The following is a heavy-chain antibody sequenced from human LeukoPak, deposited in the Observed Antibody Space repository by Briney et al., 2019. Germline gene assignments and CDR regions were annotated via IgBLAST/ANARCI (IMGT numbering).Heavy chain of an antibody. J-gene: IGHJ3*02. CDR3: AKQYGSGSYYIDAFDI. CDR2: ISDSGGST. Sequence: GGSLRLSCAASGFTFSNYAMSWVRQAPGKGLERVSAISDSGGSTYYADSVKGRFTISRDNSKNTLYLQMNSLRAEDTAVYYCAKQYGSGSYYIDAFDIWGQGTMVTVSS. V-gene: IGHV3-23*01. CDR1: GFTFSNYA. D-gene: IGHD3-10*01.